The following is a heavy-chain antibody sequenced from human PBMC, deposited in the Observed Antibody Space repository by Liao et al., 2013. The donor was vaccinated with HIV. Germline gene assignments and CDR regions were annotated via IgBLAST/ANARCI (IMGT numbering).Heavy chain of an antibody. Sequence: HLQESGPGLVKPSETLTLTCGVSGDSLKKYFWTWIRQSAGKGLEWIGRVETGGLTAYNPSLKSRVTMSVDTSTNHVSLTLKSVTAADTAVYFCAGAASDISSARHYFALWGQGTLVSVSS. V-gene: IGHV4-4*07. J-gene: IGHJ4*02. CDR1: GDSLKKYF. CDR2: VETGGLT. D-gene: IGHD6-6*01. CDR3: AGAASDISSARHYFAL.